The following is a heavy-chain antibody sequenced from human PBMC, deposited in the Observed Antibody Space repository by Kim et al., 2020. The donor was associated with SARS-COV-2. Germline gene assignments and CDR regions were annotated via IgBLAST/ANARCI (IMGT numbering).Heavy chain of an antibody. CDR1: GYSISSGYY. CDR2: IYHSGST. D-gene: IGHD3-10*01. V-gene: IGHV4-38-2*02. CDR3: ASFLVRGVPLDWFDP. J-gene: IGHJ5*02. Sequence: SETLSLTCTVSGYSISSGYYWGWIRQPPGKGLEWIGSIYHSGSTYYNPSLKSRVTISVDTSKNQFSLKLSSVTAADTAVYYCASFLVRGVPLDWFDPWG.